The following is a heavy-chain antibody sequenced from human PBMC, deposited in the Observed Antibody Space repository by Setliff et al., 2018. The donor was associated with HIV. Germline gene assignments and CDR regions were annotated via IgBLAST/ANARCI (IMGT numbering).Heavy chain of an antibody. CDR2: INYSGST. V-gene: IGHV4-31*02. Sequence: SETLSLTCTVSGGSISSGDYNWSWIRQHPGKGLEWIGYINYSGSTYYNPSLKSRVTISVDTSKNQFSLKLDSVNAADTAVYYCARAIGHYYDSSGYYLRTYFDHWGQGNLVTVSS. J-gene: IGHJ4*02. CDR1: GGSISSGDYN. D-gene: IGHD3-22*01. CDR3: ARAIGHYYDSSGYYLRTYFDH.